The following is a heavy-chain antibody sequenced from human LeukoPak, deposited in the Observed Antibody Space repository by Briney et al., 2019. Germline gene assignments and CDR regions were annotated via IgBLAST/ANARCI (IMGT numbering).Heavy chain of an antibody. CDR2: IYSGGST. V-gene: IGHV3-53*01. Sequence: GGSLRLSCAASGFTVSSNYMSWVRQAPGKGLEWVSVIYSGGSTYYADSVKGRFTISRDSSKNTLYLQMNSLRAEDPAVYYCARGVGGYDLLAYSYYYYMDVGGKGPTVTVSS. CDR3: ARGVGGYDLLAYSYYYYMDV. CDR1: GFTVSSNY. D-gene: IGHD5-12*01. J-gene: IGHJ6*03.